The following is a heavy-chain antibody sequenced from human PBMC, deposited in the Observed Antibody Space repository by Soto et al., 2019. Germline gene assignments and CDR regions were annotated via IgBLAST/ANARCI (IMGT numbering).Heavy chain of an antibody. Sequence: SETLSLTCTVSGGSISSSSYYWSWIRQPPGKGLEWIGYIYYSGSTFYNPSLKSRVTISVDTSKKVFSLQLNSVTAADTAVYYCARERDYFDSSGSSDVYWGHGTLVTVSS. CDR3: ARERDYFDSSGSSDVY. V-gene: IGHV4-31*03. CDR2: IYYSGST. J-gene: IGHJ4*01. CDR1: GGSISSSSYY. D-gene: IGHD3-22*01.